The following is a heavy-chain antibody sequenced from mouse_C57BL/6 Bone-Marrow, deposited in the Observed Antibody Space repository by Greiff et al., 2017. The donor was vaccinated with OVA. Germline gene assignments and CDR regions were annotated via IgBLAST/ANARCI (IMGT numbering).Heavy chain of an antibody. J-gene: IGHJ4*01. CDR1: GFTFSNYA. D-gene: IGHD2-10*02. CDR3: ARYAKAYAMDY. V-gene: IGHV5-4*03. Sequence: EVKLMESGGGLVKPGGSLKLSCAASGFTFSNYAMSWVRQTPEKRLEWVATISDGGSYTYYPDNVKGRFTISRDNAKNNLYLQMSHLKSEDTAMYYCARYAKAYAMDYSGQGAPVTVSS. CDR2: ISDGGSYT.